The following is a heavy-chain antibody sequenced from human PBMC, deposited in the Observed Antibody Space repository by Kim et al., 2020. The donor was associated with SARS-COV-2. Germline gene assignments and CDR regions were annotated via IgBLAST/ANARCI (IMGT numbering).Heavy chain of an antibody. CDR3: ARAKGGGYYYGMDV. CDR2: ISYDGSNK. J-gene: IGHJ6*02. CDR1: GFTFSSYA. Sequence: GGSLRLSCAASGFTFSSYAMHWVRQAPGKGLEWVAVISYDGSNKYYADSVKGRFTISRDNSKNTLYLQMNSLRAEDTAVYYCARAKGGGYYYGMDVWGQGTAGTVSS. D-gene: IGHD2-15*01. V-gene: IGHV3-30*04.